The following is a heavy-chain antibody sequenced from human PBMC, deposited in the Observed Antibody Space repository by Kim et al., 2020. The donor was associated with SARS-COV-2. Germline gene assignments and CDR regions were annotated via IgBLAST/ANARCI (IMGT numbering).Heavy chain of an antibody. D-gene: IGHD1-1*01. J-gene: IGHJ4*02. CDR3: AKDPTGDGYNLSDY. Sequence: ADSVKGRFTISRDSSKNTLYLQMNSLSAEDTAMYYCAKDPTGDGYNLSDYWGQGTLVTVSS. V-gene: IGHV3-23*01.